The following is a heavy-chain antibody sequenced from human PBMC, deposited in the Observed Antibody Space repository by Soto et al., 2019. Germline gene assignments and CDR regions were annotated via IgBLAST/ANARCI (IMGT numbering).Heavy chain of an antibody. CDR3: AKDGAAVHAIYYYYGMDV. D-gene: IGHD6-13*01. CDR2: ISYDGSNK. CDR1: GFTFSSYG. Sequence: QVQLVESGGGVVQPGRSLRLSCAASGFTFSSYGMHWVRQAPGKGLEWVAGISYDGSNKYYADSVKGRFTISRDNSKNTLYLQMNSLRAEDTAVYYCAKDGAAVHAIYYYYGMDVWGQGTTVTVSS. V-gene: IGHV3-30*18. J-gene: IGHJ6*02.